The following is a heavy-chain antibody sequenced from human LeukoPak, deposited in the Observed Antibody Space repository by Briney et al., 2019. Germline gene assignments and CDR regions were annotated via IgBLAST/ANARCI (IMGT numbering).Heavy chain of an antibody. V-gene: IGHV4-59*08. J-gene: IGHJ4*02. CDR2: IYYTGIT. Sequence: SETLSLTCTVSDGSITTNYWAWIRQPPGKEPEYIGYIYYTGITNYNPSLKSRVIMSIDTSENQFSLRLSSVTAADTAVYYCARHARVPVDWGQGALVTVSS. CDR1: DGSITTNY. CDR3: ARHARVPVD. D-gene: IGHD6-19*01.